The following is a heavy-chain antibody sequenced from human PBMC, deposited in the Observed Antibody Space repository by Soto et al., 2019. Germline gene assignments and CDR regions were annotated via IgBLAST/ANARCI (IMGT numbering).Heavy chain of an antibody. CDR1: GGSINSFY. D-gene: IGHD6-19*01. CDR2: VYYDGAT. CDR3: ARDSGWSRLDY. J-gene: IGHJ4*02. Sequence: PSETLSLTCTVSGGSINSFYWSWIRQPPGKGLEWIGYVYYDGATNYNASLRSRATISVDTSKNQFSLNLNSVTAADTAVYYCARDSGWSRLDYWGRGTLVTVSS. V-gene: IGHV4-59*01.